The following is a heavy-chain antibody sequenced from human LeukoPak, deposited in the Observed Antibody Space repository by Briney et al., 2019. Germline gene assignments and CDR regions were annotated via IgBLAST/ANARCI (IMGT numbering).Heavy chain of an antibody. Sequence: GGSLRLSCAASGLTFSSYGMSWVCQAPGKGLEWVSIISGSGGSTDYADSVKGRFTISRDNSKNTLYLQMNSLRAEDTAVYYCAEGERRYYSSQYYFDYWGQGTLVAVSS. V-gene: IGHV3-23*01. D-gene: IGHD6-13*01. J-gene: IGHJ4*02. CDR3: AEGERRYYSSQYYFDY. CDR2: ISGSGGST. CDR1: GLTFSSYG.